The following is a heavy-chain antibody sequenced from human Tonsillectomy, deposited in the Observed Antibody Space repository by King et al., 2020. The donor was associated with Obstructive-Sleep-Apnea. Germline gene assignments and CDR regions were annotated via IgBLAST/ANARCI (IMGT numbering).Heavy chain of an antibody. Sequence: QLVQSGGGVVQPGRSLRLSCAASGFTFSSYGIHWVRQAPGKGLEWVAVISYVGRNKFYSDSVKGRFTISRDNSKNTLYLQMNSLRAEDTAVYYCAKDISGSAAGTPGYWGQGTLVTVSS. CDR2: ISYVGRNK. V-gene: IGHV3-30*18. D-gene: IGHD6-13*01. CDR3: AKDISGSAAGTPGY. J-gene: IGHJ4*02. CDR1: GFTFSSYG.